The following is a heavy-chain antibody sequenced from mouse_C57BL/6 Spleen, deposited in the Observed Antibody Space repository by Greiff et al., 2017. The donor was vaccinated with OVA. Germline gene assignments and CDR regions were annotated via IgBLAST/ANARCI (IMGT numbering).Heavy chain of an antibody. CDR1: GFSLTSYG. CDR3: ARENWDGGWFAY. J-gene: IGHJ3*01. CDR2: IWSGGST. D-gene: IGHD4-1*01. V-gene: IGHV2-2*01. Sequence: QVQLQQSGPGLVQPSQSLSITCTVSGFSLTSYGVHWVRQSPGKGLEWLGVIWSGGSTDYNAAFISRLSISKDNSKSQVFFKMNSLQADDTAIYYCARENWDGGWFAYWGQGTLVTVSA.